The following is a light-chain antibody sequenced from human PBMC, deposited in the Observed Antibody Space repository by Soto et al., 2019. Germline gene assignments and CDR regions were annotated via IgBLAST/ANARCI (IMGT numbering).Light chain of an antibody. CDR2: DAS. Sequence: IQMTQSPSTLSASVRDRVTITCRASQSISSWLAWYQQRPGKAPELLIYDASSLESGVPSRFSGSGSGTEFTLTISSLQPDDFATYYCQQYNTYPWTFGQGTKVDIK. J-gene: IGKJ1*01. CDR3: QQYNTYPWT. V-gene: IGKV1-5*01. CDR1: QSISSW.